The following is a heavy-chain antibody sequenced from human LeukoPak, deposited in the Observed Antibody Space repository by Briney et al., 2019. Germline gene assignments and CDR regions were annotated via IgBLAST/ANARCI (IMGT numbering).Heavy chain of an antibody. J-gene: IGHJ4*02. CDR1: GFTVSSNY. Sequence: PGGSLRLSCAASGFTVSSNYMSWVRQAPGKGLEWVSVIYSGGSTYYADSVKGRFTISRDNSKNTLYLQMNSLRAEDTAVYYCARDCGDCYYLIRLFYWGQGTLVTVSS. V-gene: IGHV3-53*01. CDR3: ARDCGDCYYLIRLFY. CDR2: IYSGGST. D-gene: IGHD2-21*02.